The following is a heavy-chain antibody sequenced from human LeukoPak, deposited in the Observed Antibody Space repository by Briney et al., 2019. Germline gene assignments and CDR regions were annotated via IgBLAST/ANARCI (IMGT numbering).Heavy chain of an antibody. CDR2: ISAYNGNT. Sequence: EASVKVSCKASGYTFTSYGISWVRQAPGQGLEWMGWISAYNGNTNYAQKLQGRVTMTTDTSTSTAYMELRSLRSDDTAVYYCAREGSIVGATWYYFDYWGQGTLVTVSS. V-gene: IGHV1-18*01. D-gene: IGHD1-26*01. CDR3: AREGSIVGATWYYFDY. J-gene: IGHJ4*02. CDR1: GYTFTSYG.